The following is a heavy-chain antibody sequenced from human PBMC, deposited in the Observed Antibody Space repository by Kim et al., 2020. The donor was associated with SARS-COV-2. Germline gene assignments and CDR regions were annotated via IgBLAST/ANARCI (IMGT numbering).Heavy chain of an antibody. V-gene: IGHV3-11*05. J-gene: IGHJ6*02. CDR3: ARDSIAAGGNYYFYGMDV. Sequence: KGRVTLSRDNSKNLMYLQMNRLRAEDTAVYYCARDSIAAGGNYYFYGMDVWGQGTTVTVSS. D-gene: IGHD6-13*01.